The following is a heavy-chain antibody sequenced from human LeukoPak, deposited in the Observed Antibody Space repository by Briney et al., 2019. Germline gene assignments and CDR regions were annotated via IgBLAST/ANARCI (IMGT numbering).Heavy chain of an antibody. CDR3: ARETLFGDHWFDP. D-gene: IGHD3-10*02. CDR1: GGSISSGDYY. J-gene: IGHJ5*02. CDR2: IYYSGST. V-gene: IGHV4-30-4*01. Sequence: SQTLSLTCTVSGGSISSGDYYWTWIRQPPGRGLEWIGYIYYSGSTSYNPSLKSRVTISVDTSKNQFSLKLSSVTAAGTAVFYCARETLFGDHWFDPWGQGTLVTVSS.